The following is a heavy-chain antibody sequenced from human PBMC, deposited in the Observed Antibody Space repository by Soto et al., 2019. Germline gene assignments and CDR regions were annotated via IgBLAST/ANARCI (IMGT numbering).Heavy chain of an antibody. CDR1: GFTFSSYW. Sequence: GGSLRLSCAASGFTFSSYWMHWVRQVTGKWLVWVSHIDSDGNYTTYADSVKGRFTISRDNAKNTVYLQMNSLRAEDTAVYYCAKVGPYDSGSYMFRYKWFGPWGTGTLVTVSS. CDR3: AKVGPYDSGSYMFRYKWFGP. V-gene: IGHV3-74*03. J-gene: IGHJ5*02. D-gene: IGHD3-10*01. CDR2: IDSDGNYT.